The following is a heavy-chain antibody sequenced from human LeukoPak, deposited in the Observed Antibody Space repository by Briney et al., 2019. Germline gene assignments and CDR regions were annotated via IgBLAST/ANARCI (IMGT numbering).Heavy chain of an antibody. V-gene: IGHV3-23*01. J-gene: IGHJ4*02. CDR3: AKDAGIQLWSTTLDY. CDR1: GFTFSSYG. D-gene: IGHD5-18*01. CDR2: ISGSGGKT. Sequence: GGSLRLSCAASGFTFSSYGMSWVRQAPGKGLEWVSGISGSGGKTDYADSVKGRFTISRDNSKNTLYLQMNSLRAEDTAVYYCAKDAGIQLWSTTLDYWGQGTLVIVSS.